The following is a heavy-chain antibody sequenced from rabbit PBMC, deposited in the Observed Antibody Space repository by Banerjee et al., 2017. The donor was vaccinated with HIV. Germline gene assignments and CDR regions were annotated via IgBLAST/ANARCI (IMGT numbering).Heavy chain of an antibody. J-gene: IGHJ3*01. D-gene: IGHD2-1*01. CDR1: GFDNSSHY. CDR3: ARGDLWGFYFSW. Sequence: QLKETGGGLVQPGGSLTLSCKASGFDNSSHYISWVRQAPGKGLEWIGIIYTTNGNIDYASWVNGRFTISRDNAQNTVDLQMNSLTAADTATYFCARGDLWGFYFSWWGQGTLVTVS. CDR2: IYTTNGNI. V-gene: IGHV1S7*01.